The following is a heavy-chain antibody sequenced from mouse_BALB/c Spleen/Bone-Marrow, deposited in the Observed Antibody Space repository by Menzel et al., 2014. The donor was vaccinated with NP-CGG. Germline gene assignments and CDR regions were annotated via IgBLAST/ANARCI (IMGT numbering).Heavy chain of an antibody. CDR1: GFDFGRYW. Sequence: EVNVVESGGGLVQPGGSLKLSCAASGFDFGRYWMSWVRQAPGKGLEWIGEINPDSNTINYTPSLKDKFIISRDNAKNTLYLQMSKVRSEDTALYYCARLGYYGSFAYWGQGTLVTVSA. V-gene: IGHV4-1*02. CDR3: ARLGYYGSFAY. D-gene: IGHD1-2*01. CDR2: INPDSNTI. J-gene: IGHJ3*01.